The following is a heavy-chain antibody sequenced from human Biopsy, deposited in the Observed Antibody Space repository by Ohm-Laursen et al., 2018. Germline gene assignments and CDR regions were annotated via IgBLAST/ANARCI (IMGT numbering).Heavy chain of an antibody. V-gene: IGHV3-7*01. CDR3: ARDSLVGGLS. CDR2: INQGGSEN. Sequence: SLRLSCAASGFTFASHAMRWVRQAPGKGLEWVANINQGGSENYYVESVKGRFTISRDNAKNSLYLQMNSLRAEDTAVYYCARDSLVGGLSWGQGTLVTVSS. J-gene: IGHJ5*02. CDR1: GFTFASHA. D-gene: IGHD2-8*02.